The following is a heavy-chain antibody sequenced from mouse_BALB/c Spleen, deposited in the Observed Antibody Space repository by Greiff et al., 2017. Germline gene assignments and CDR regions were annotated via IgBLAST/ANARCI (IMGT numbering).Heavy chain of an antibody. CDR1: GYTFSSYW. Sequence: VQLQESGAELMKPGASVKISCKATGYTFSSYWIEWVKQRPGHGLEWIGEILPGSGSTNYNEKFKGKATFTADTSSNTAYMQLSSLTSEDSAVYYCARRGYRYDGGFDYWGQGTTLTVSS. J-gene: IGHJ2*01. CDR3: ARRGYRYDGGFDY. CDR2: ILPGSGST. V-gene: IGHV1-9*01. D-gene: IGHD2-14*01.